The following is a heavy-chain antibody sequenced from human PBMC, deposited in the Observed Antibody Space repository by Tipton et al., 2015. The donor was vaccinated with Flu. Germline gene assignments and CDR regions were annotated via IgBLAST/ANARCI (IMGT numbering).Heavy chain of an antibody. CDR1: GGGIGTTTYY. CDR3: VRHFDWDFHYYGMDL. J-gene: IGHJ6*02. D-gene: IGHD3-9*01. V-gene: IGHV4-39*01. Sequence: LRLSCTVSGGGIGTTTYYWGWIRRPPGKGLEWIQSMNFIGTTYYNPSLKSRVTTSVDTFENQISLTLTSVTAADTAVYYCVRHFDWDFHYYGMDLWGQGTTVTVAS. CDR2: MNFIGTT.